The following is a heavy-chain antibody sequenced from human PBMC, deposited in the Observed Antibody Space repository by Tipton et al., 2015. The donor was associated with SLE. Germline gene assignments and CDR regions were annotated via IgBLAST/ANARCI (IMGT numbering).Heavy chain of an antibody. CDR2: INSDGSST. CDR3: AKEGAVAGFEYFQH. CDR1: GFTFSSYW. Sequence: GSLRLSCAASGFTFSSYWMHWVRQAPGKGLVWVSRINSDGSSTSYADSVKGRFTISRDNAKNTLYLQMNSLRTEDTALYYCAKEGAVAGFEYFQHWGQGTLVTVSS. D-gene: IGHD6-19*01. J-gene: IGHJ1*01. V-gene: IGHV3-74*01.